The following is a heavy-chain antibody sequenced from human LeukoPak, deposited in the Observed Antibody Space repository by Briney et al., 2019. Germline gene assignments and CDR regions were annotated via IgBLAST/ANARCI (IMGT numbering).Heavy chain of an antibody. V-gene: IGHV3-7*01. J-gene: IGHJ5*02. D-gene: IGHD2-15*01. Sequence: GGSLRLSCAASGFTFSDYWMSWVRQAPGKGLEWVANIKQDGSEKYYVDSVKGRFTISRDNAKNSLYLQMNSLRTEDTAVYYCTRAENSGSGGLDPWGQGTLVTVSS. CDR1: GFTFSDYW. CDR2: IKQDGSEK. CDR3: TRAENSGSGGLDP.